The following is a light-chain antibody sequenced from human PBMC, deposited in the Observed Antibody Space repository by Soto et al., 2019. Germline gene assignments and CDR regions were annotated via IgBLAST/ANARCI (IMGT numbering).Light chain of an antibody. CDR1: QGISSY. V-gene: IGKV1-8*01. CDR2: AAS. J-gene: IGKJ2*01. Sequence: AIRMTQSPSSFSASTGDRVTITCRASQGISSYLAWYQQKPGKAPKLLIYAASTLQSGVPPRFSGSGSGTDFTLTISCLQSEDFATYYCQQYYSTRGYTFGQGTKLEIK. CDR3: QQYYSTRGYT.